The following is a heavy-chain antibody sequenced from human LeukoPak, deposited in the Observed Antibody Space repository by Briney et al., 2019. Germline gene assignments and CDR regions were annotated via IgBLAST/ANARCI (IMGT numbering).Heavy chain of an antibody. Sequence: ASVKVSCKASGYTFTGYYMHWVRQAPGQGLEWMGWINPNSSGTNYAQKFQGRVTMTRDTSISTAYMELSRLRSDDTAVYYCARADSGGTPYYYYYMGVWGKGTTVTVS. CDR3: ARADSGGTPYYYYYMGV. V-gene: IGHV1-2*02. CDR2: INPNSSGT. CDR1: GYTFTGYY. J-gene: IGHJ6*03. D-gene: IGHD2-15*01.